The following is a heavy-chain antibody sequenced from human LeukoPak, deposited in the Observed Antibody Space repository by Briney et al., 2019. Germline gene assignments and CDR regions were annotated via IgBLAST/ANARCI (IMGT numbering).Heavy chain of an antibody. V-gene: IGHV1-69*05. CDR2: IIPIFGKA. CDR3: ARMTDGSGWYPNWFDP. Sequence: ASVKVSCKASGGTFSSYAISWVRQAAGQGLEWMGRIIPIFGKANYAQKFQFRVTITTDETTSTAYMELSSLRSEDTAVYYCARMTDGSGWYPNWFDPWGQGTLVPVSS. CDR1: GGTFSSYA. D-gene: IGHD6-19*01. J-gene: IGHJ5*02.